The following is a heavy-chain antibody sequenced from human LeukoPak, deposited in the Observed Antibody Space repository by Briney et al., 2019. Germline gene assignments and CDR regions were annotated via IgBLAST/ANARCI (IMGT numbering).Heavy chain of an antibody. CDR3: AKGASSGWPYYFDY. J-gene: IGHJ4*02. D-gene: IGHD6-19*01. V-gene: IGHV3-23*01. Sequence: GGSLRLSCAASGFTFSSYAMTWARQAPGKGLEWVSAISGSGGGTYYADSVKGRFTISRDNSKNTLYLQMNSLRAEDTAVYYCAKGASSGWPYYFDYWGQGTLVTVSS. CDR1: GFTFSSYA. CDR2: ISGSGGGT.